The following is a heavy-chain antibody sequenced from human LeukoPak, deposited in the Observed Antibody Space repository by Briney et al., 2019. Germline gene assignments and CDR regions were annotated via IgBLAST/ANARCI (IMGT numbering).Heavy chain of an antibody. V-gene: IGHV1-18*01. CDR3: ARHPGGGYYYYYYMDV. J-gene: IGHJ6*03. CDR2: ISAYNGNT. Sequence: ASVKVSCEASGYKFTNYGISWVRQAPGQGLEWMGWISAYNGNTNYAQKLQGRVTMTTDTSTSTAYMELRSLRSDDTAVYYCARHPGGGYYYYYYMDVWGKGTTVTVSS. D-gene: IGHD1-26*01. CDR1: GYKFTNYG.